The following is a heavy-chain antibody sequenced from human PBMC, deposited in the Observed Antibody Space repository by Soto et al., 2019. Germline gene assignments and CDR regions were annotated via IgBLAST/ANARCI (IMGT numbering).Heavy chain of an antibody. V-gene: IGHV4-4*02. CDR2: VYHSGST. D-gene: IGHD3-10*01. Sequence: LPLRRAVLGGKIGGHCWWSRVRQPPGRALEWIGQVYHSGSTNYNPSLKSRVTISVDTSKNQFSLKLSSVTAADTVLSYCARHTPRGRGHSAFYGLDFWGQGTLVTGSS. J-gene: IGHJ4*02. CDR1: GGKIGGHCW. CDR3: ARHTPRGRGHSAFYGLDF.